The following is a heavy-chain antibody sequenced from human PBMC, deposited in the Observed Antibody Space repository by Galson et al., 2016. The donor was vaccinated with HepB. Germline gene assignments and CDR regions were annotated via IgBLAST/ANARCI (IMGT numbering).Heavy chain of an antibody. Sequence: SLRLSCAASGMTFSDSYMSWIRQPPGRGLEWVAYISSASAAISYADSVRGRFTISRDNRRSLLFLEMNSLRAEDTALSYCANDQKPRGFDYWGQGTLVTVSS. CDR3: ANDQKPRGFDY. D-gene: IGHD3-10*01. V-gene: IGHV3-11*01. CDR2: ISSASAAI. CDR1: GMTFSDSY. J-gene: IGHJ4*02.